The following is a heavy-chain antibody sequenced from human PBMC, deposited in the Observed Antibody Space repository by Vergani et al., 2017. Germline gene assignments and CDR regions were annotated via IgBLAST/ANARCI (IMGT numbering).Heavy chain of an antibody. CDR2: IYYSGST. Sequence: QVQLQESGPGLVKPSETLSLTCTVSGGSISSYYWSWIRQPPGKGLEWIGYIYYSGSTNYNPSLKSLVTISVDTSKNQFSLKLSSVTAADTAVYYCASSDSSGYSPAIDYWGQGTLVTVSS. CDR1: GGSISSYY. V-gene: IGHV4-59*12. J-gene: IGHJ4*02. CDR3: ASSDSSGYSPAIDY. D-gene: IGHD3-22*01.